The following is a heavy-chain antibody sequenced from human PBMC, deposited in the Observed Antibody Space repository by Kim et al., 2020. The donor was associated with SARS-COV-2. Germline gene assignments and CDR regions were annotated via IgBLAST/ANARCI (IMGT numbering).Heavy chain of an antibody. CDR1: GYTFTTST. CDR3: ARGGAGNWFDP. V-gene: IGHV1-3*01. J-gene: IGHJ5*02. Sequence: ASVKVSCKASGYTFTTSTIHWVRQAPGQRLEWMGWINAGNGNTKYSQKLQGRVTITMDTSASTGYMELSSLRSEDTAVYYCARGGAGNWFDPWGQGTLVTVSS. CDR2: INAGNGNT. D-gene: IGHD1-26*01.